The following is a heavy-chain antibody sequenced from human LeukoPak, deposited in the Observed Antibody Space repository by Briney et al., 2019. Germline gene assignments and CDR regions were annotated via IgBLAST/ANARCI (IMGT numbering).Heavy chain of an antibody. J-gene: IGHJ6*02. CDR1: GFTLSRYA. V-gene: IGHV3-23*01. D-gene: IGHD1-26*01. Sequence: GGSLRLSCPASGFTLSRYAISWVRQAPGNGLEGVSGIRGTGGNTYYADSVKGRFTISRDNSKDTLYLQMNSLRAEDTAVFYCAKDREYSGGYRPGPTRYYYGMDVWGQGATVTVSS. CDR3: AKDREYSGGYRPGPTRYYYGMDV. CDR2: IRGTGGNT.